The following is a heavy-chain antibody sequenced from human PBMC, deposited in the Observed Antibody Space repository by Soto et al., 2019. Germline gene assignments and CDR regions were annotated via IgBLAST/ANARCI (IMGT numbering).Heavy chain of an antibody. J-gene: IGHJ6*03. CDR3: ARVSVVLVPAAMSHYYFMDV. D-gene: IGHD2-2*01. V-gene: IGHV4-59*01. CDR1: GGSISSYY. CDR2: IYYSGST. Sequence: SETLSLTCTVSGGSISSYYWSWIRQPPGKGLEWIGYIYYSGSTNYNPSLKSRVTISVDTSKNQFSLKLSSVTAADTAVYYCARVSVVLVPAAMSHYYFMDVRGKRTSVTGSS.